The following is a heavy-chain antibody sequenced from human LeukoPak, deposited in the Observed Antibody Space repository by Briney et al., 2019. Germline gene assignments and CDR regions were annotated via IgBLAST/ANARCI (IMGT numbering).Heavy chain of an antibody. Sequence: GASVKVSCKASGYSFSGHYMHWVRQAPGQGLEWMGWINPNSGGTNYAQKFQGRVTMTRDTSISTAYMKLIRLRNDDTAVYYCARGAIIISMATADYWGQGTLVTVSS. CDR3: ARGAIIISMATADY. V-gene: IGHV1-2*02. CDR2: INPNSGGT. D-gene: IGHD5-24*01. CDR1: GYSFSGHY. J-gene: IGHJ4*02.